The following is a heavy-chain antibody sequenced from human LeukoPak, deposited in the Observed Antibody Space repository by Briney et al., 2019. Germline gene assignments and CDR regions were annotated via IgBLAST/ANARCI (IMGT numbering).Heavy chain of an antibody. CDR1: GGSLSSHY. V-gene: IGHV4-59*11. Sequence: SETLSLTCNVSGGSLSSHYWSWVRQSPEKGLEWIGQIYRTGSTHYNPSLRSRFAISVDTSKNKLFLNVKSVTAADTAVYYCAREGRWGMKYYFDFWGQGTLVIVSS. CDR3: AREGRWGMKYYFDF. D-gene: IGHD4-23*01. CDR2: IYRTGST. J-gene: IGHJ4*02.